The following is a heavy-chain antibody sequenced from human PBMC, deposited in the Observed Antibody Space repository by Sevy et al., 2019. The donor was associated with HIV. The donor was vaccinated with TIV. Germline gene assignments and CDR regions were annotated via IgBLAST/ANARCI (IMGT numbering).Heavy chain of an antibody. V-gene: IGHV3-33*01. CDR2: IWYDGTNK. D-gene: IGHD6-19*01. Sequence: VGSLRLSCAASGFSISGYGMHWVRQAPGKGLEWVAVIWYDGTNKEYADSVKGRFTISRDNSRNTLYLQMNSLRAEDTAGYYCAREDIRVAGIGYYFHSWGQGTLVTVSS. J-gene: IGHJ4*02. CDR1: GFSISGYG. CDR3: AREDIRVAGIGYYFHS.